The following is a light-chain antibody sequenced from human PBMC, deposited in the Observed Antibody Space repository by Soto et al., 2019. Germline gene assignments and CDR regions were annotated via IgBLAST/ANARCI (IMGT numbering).Light chain of an antibody. J-gene: IGLJ1*01. V-gene: IGLV1-44*01. CDR3: AAWDGSLTTYV. CDR1: SSNVGRNV. CDR2: SNN. Sequence: SVLAQSPSASGTSGQRVTISCYGSSSNVGRNVVNWYQHLPGTAPKLLIHSNNQRASGVADRFSGSKSGTSASLAISGLQSEDEGDYYCAAWDGSLTTYVFGTGTKVTVL.